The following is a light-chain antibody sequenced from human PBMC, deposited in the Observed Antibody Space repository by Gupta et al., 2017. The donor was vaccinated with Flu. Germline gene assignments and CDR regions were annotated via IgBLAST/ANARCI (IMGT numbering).Light chain of an antibody. V-gene: IGKV2-28*01. J-gene: IGKJ1*01. Sequence: DIVMTQSPLSLPVTPGDPASISCRSSQSLLHSNGYNYLDWYLQKPGQSPQLLIYLGSNRASGVPDRFSGSGSGTDFTLKISRVEAEDVGVYYCMQTLQTPPWTFGQGTKVEIK. CDR2: LGS. CDR3: MQTLQTPPWT. CDR1: QSLLHSNGYNY.